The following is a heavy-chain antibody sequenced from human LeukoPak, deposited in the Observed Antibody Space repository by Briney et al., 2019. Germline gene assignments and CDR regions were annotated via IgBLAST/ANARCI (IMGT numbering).Heavy chain of an antibody. CDR3: GRAFPPLRTSSAGDL. Sequence: GGSLTLFCAASGFTFSSYAMNWVRQAPGKGLEWVSSISGLSSHIYYGDSVKGRFSISRDNAKNSLYLQMNSLGAEDTAVYYCGRAFPPLRTSSAGDLWGQGTLVTVSS. CDR1: GFTFSSYA. V-gene: IGHV3-21*01. D-gene: IGHD3-16*01. J-gene: IGHJ4*02. CDR2: ISGLSSHI.